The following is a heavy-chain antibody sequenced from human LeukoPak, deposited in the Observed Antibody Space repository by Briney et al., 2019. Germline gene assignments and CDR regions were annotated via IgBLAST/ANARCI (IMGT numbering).Heavy chain of an antibody. V-gene: IGHV4-59*01. J-gene: IGHJ4*02. CDR2: IYYSGST. Sequence: SSETLSLTCTVSGGSISSYYWSWIRQPPGKGLEWIGYIYYSGSTKYNPSLKSRVTISVDASKTQFSLKLNSVTAADTAVYYCARGSRELYYFDYWGQGTLVTFSS. CDR1: GGSISSYY. D-gene: IGHD1-7*01. CDR3: ARGSRELYYFDY.